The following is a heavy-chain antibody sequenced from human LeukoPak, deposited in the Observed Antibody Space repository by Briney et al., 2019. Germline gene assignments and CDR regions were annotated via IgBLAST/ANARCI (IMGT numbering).Heavy chain of an antibody. CDR2: INHSGST. D-gene: IGHD2-2*02. J-gene: IGHJ5*02. CDR3: ARVRVVVPAAIDNWFDP. V-gene: IGHV4-34*01. Sequence: KSSETLSLTCAVYGGSFSGYYWSWIRQPPGKGLEWIGVINHSGSTNYNPSLKSRVTISVDTSKNQFSLKLSSVTAADTAVYYCARVRVVVPAAIDNWFDPWGQGTLVTVSS. CDR1: GGSFSGYY.